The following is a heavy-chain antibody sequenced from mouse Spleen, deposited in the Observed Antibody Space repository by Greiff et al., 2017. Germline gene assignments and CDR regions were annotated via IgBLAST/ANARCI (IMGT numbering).Heavy chain of an antibody. CDR2: INPSTGGT. V-gene: IGHV1-42*01. Sequence: VQLQQSGPELVKPGASVKISCKASGYSFTGYYMNWVKQSPEKSLEWIGEINPSTGGTTYNQKFKAKATLTVDKSSSTAYMQLKSLTSEDSAVYYCARWTYYAMDYWGQGTSVTVSS. J-gene: IGHJ4*01. CDR3: ARWTYYAMDY. CDR1: GYSFTGYY.